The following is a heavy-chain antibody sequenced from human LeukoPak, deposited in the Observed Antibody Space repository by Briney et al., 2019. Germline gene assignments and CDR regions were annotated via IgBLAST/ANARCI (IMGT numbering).Heavy chain of an antibody. Sequence: SETLSLTCTVSGGSISSHYWSWIRQPPGKGLEWIGYIYYSGSTNYNPSLKSRVTISVDTSKNQFSLKLSSVTAADTAVYYCARRTYSYGYPRCMDVWGKGTTVTVSS. CDR1: GGSISSHY. D-gene: IGHD5-18*01. J-gene: IGHJ6*03. CDR2: IYYSGST. V-gene: IGHV4-59*11. CDR3: ARRTYSYGYPRCMDV.